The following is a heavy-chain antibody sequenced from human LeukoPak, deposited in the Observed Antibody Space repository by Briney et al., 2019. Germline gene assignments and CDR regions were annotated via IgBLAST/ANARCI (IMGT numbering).Heavy chain of an antibody. CDR2: ITSSGDIK. D-gene: IGHD2-2*01. CDR3: ARDIYGDQDFDY. Sequence: GSLRLSCATSGFTLTTYEMNWVRQAPGKGLEWVSYITSSGDIKTYADPVKGRFTMSRDDAKNSVYLQMNSLRPEDTAVYYCARDIYGDQDFDYWGQGTLVSVSS. J-gene: IGHJ4*02. CDR1: GFTLTTYE. V-gene: IGHV3-48*03.